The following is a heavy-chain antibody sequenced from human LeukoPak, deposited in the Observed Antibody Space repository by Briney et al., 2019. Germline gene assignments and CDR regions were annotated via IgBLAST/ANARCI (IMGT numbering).Heavy chain of an antibody. V-gene: IGHV3-23*01. CDR3: ARGGFLGPDY. D-gene: IGHD3-16*01. Sequence: GGSLRLSCAASGFTFSSYAMTWVRQAPGKGLGWVSTISDSGGNTYYADSVAGRFTISRGNSRDTLYLQMNSLRADDTAVHFCARGGFLGPDYWGQGTLVTVSS. CDR2: ISDSGGNT. CDR1: GFTFSSYA. J-gene: IGHJ4*02.